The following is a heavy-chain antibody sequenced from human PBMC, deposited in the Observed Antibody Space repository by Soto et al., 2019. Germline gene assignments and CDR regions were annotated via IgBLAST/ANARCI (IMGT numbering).Heavy chain of an antibody. D-gene: IGHD6-6*01. CDR2: IYYSGST. Sequence: SETLSLTCTVSGGSISSYYWSWIRQPPGKGLEWIGYIYYSGSTNYNPSLKSRVTISVDTSKNQFSLKLSSVTAADTAVYYCARHANRPDYYYYMDVWGKGTTVTVSS. J-gene: IGHJ6*03. CDR3: ARHANRPDYYYYMDV. CDR1: GGSISSYY. V-gene: IGHV4-59*08.